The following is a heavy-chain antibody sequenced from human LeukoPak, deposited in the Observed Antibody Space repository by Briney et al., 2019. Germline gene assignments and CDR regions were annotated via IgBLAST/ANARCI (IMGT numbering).Heavy chain of an antibody. Sequence: SETLSLTCTVSGGSISSYYWSWIRQPPGKGLEWIGYIYYSGSTNYNPSLKSRVAISLDTSKNQFSLKLNSVTAADTAVYYCASHYGSGSFYSPFDYWGQGTLVTVSS. CDR1: GGSISSYY. CDR2: IYYSGST. D-gene: IGHD3-10*01. V-gene: IGHV4-59*01. CDR3: ASHYGSGSFYSPFDY. J-gene: IGHJ4*02.